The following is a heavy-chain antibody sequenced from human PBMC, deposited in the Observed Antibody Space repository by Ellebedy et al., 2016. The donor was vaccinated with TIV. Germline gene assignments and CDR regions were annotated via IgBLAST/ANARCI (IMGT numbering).Heavy chain of an antibody. V-gene: IGHV1-2*04. J-gene: IGHJ6*02. D-gene: IGHD3-9*01. Sequence: AASVKVSCKASGYTFTGYYMHWVRQAPGQGLEWMGWINPNSGGTNYAQKFQGWVTMTRDTSISTAYMELSRLRSDDTAVYYCARGYDILTGLYYYGMDVWGQGTTVTVSS. CDR3: ARGYDILTGLYYYGMDV. CDR2: INPNSGGT. CDR1: GYTFTGYY.